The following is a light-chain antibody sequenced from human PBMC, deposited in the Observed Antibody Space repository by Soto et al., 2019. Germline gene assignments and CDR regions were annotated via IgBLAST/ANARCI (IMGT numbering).Light chain of an antibody. CDR3: QSYDSSLSGAV. J-gene: IGLJ2*01. CDR2: GNN. Sequence: QSVLTQPPSVSGAPGQRVTISCTGSSSNIGAGYGVHWYQHLPGTAPKLLIYGNNNRPSGVPDRFSGSKSGTSASLAITGLRAEDEAGYYCQSYDSSLSGAVFGGGTKLTVL. CDR1: SSNIGAGYG. V-gene: IGLV1-40*01.